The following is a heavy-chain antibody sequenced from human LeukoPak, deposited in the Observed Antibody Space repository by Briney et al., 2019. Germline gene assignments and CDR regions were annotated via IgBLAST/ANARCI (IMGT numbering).Heavy chain of an antibody. CDR3: ARGFIAVAGPYFDY. CDR2: IYYSGST. CDR1: GGSISSYY. Sequence: SETLSLTCTVSGGSISSYYWSWIRQPPGKGLEGIGYIYYSGSTNYNPSLKSRVTISVDTSKNQFSLKLSSVTAADTAVYYCARGFIAVAGPYFDYWGQGTLVTVSS. D-gene: IGHD6-19*01. J-gene: IGHJ4*02. V-gene: IGHV4-59*01.